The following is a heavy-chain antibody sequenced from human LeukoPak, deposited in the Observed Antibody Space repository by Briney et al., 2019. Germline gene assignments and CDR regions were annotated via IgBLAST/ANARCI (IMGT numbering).Heavy chain of an antibody. CDR1: GGSISSSTYY. CDR2: IYYSGST. J-gene: IGHJ3*02. Sequence: PSETLSLTCTVSGGSISSSTYYWGCIRQPPGKGLEWIGGIYYSGSTYYNPSPKSRVTISVDTSKNQFSLKLNSVTAADTAVYYCARDRGIAAAADAFDIWGQGTMVTVSS. CDR3: ARDRGIAAAADAFDI. D-gene: IGHD6-13*01. V-gene: IGHV4-39*07.